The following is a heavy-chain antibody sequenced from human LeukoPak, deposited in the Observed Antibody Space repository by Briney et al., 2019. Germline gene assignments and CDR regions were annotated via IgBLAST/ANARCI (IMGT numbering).Heavy chain of an antibody. V-gene: IGHV3-64*01. CDR1: GFTFSSYA. CDR3: ARGVNKLRFLEWLLKGWFDP. D-gene: IGHD3-3*01. Sequence: GGSLRLSCAASGFTFSSYAMHWVRQAPGKGLEYVSAISSNGGSTYYANSVKGRFTISRDNSKNTLYLQMNSLRAEDTAVYYCARGVNKLRFLEWLLKGWFDPWGQGTLVTVSS. CDR2: ISSNGGST. J-gene: IGHJ5*02.